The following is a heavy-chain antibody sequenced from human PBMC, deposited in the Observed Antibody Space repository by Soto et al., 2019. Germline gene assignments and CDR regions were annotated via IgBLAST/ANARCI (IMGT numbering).Heavy chain of an antibody. CDR2: ICYSGST. CDR1: GGSVSSGSYY. Sequence: SETLSLTCTVSGGSVSSGSYYWGWIRQPPGKGLEWIGSICYSGSTYYNPPLKSRVTISVDTSKNQFSLKLSSVTAADTAVYYCARPYYYYYGMDVWGQGTTVTVSS. J-gene: IGHJ6*02. CDR3: ARPYYYYYGMDV. V-gene: IGHV4-39*01.